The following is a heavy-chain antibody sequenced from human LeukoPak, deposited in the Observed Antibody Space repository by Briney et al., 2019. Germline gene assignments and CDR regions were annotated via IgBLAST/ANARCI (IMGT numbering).Heavy chain of an antibody. CDR2: IYPRDGST. Sequence: GSVKVSCTASGGTFSSYAISWVRQAPGQGLEWMGMIYPRDGSTSYAQKFQGRVTVTRDTSTSTVHMELSGLRSEDTAVYYCARDQEGFDYWGQGTLVTVSS. J-gene: IGHJ4*02. CDR1: GGTFSSYA. V-gene: IGHV1-46*01. CDR3: ARDQEGFDY.